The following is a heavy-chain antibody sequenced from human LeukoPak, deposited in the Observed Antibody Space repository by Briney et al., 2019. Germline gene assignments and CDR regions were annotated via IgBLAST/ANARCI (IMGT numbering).Heavy chain of an antibody. V-gene: IGHV1-2*02. CDR2: INPNSGGT. D-gene: IGHD6-19*01. J-gene: IGHJ4*02. CDR1: GYTFTGYY. CDR3: ARDGGGRQWLAYYFDY. Sequence: ASVKVSCKASGYTFTGYYMHWVRQAPGQGLEWMGWINPNSGGTNYAQKFQGRVTMTRDTSISTAYMELSRLRSDDTAVYYCARDGGGRQWLAYYFDYWGQGTLVTVSS.